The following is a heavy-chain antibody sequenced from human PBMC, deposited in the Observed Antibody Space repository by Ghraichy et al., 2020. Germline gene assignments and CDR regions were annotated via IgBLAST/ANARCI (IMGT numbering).Heavy chain of an antibody. CDR3: AKRHFDSSGHAFDS. CDR2: MTASGSYT. D-gene: IGHD3-22*01. Sequence: SCVASGFNFSNYAMTWVRQAPGKGLEWVSTMTASGSYTYYEDSVKGRFIISRDNSKNTLFLQMRGLRAGDTAMYYCAKRHFDSSGHAFDSWGQGTLVTVSS. V-gene: IGHV3-23*01. CDR1: GFNFSNYA. J-gene: IGHJ4*02.